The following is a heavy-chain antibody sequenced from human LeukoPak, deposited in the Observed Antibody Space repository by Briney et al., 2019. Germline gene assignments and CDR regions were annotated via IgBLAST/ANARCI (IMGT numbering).Heavy chain of an antibody. Sequence: KPSETLSLTCAVYGGSFSGYYWSWIRQPPGKGLEWIGEINHSGSTNYNPSLKSRVTISVDTSKNQFSLKLSSVTAADTAVYYCARGQLGDAFDIWGQGTMVTVSS. CDR3: ARGQLGDAFDI. CDR2: INHSGST. CDR1: GGSFSGYY. V-gene: IGHV4-34*01. D-gene: IGHD1-26*01. J-gene: IGHJ3*02.